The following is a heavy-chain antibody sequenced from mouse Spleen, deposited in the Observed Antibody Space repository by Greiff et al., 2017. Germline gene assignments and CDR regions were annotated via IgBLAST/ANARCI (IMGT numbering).Heavy chain of an antibody. CDR2: IDPNSGGT. Sequence: QVQLQQSDAELVKPGASVKISCKVSGYTFTDHTIHWMHWVKQRPGRGLEWIGRIDPNSGGTKYNEKFKSKATLTVDKPSSTAYMQLSSLTSEDSAVYYCARSWEGWYFDVWGAGTTVTVSS. CDR3: ARSWEGWYFDV. V-gene: IGHV1-72*01. J-gene: IGHJ1*01. CDR1: GYTFTDHTIHW. D-gene: IGHD4-1*01.